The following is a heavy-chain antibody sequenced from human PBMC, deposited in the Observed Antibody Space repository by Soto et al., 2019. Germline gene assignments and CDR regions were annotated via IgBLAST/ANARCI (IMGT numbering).Heavy chain of an antibody. D-gene: IGHD6-6*01. V-gene: IGHV1-8*01. CDR1: GYTFTSYD. CDR2: MNPNSGNT. Sequence: GASVKVSCKASGYTFTSYDINWVRQATGQGLEWMGWMNPNSGNTGYAQKFQGRVTMTRNTSISTAYMELSSLRSEDTAVYCCARGLGSSPFFDYWGQGTLVTVSS. J-gene: IGHJ4*02. CDR3: ARGLGSSPFFDY.